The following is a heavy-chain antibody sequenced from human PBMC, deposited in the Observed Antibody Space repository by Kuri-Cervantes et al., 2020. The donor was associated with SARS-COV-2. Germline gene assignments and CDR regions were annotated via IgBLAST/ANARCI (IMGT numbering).Heavy chain of an antibody. CDR3: ARSEHTVVVTANNWFDP. CDR1: GYTFTSYY. V-gene: IGHV1-46*01. Sequence: ASVKVSCKASGYTFTSYYMHRVRQAPGQGPEWMGIINPSGGSTSYAQKFQGRVTKIRDTSTSTVYMELSSLRAEDTAVYYCARSEHTVVVTANNWFDPWGQGTLVTVSS. CDR2: INPSGGST. D-gene: IGHD2-21*02. J-gene: IGHJ5*02.